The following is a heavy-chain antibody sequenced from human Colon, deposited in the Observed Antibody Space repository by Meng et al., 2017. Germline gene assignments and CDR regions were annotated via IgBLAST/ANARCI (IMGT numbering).Heavy chain of an antibody. D-gene: IGHD6-13*01. CDR3: ARDSSSWYGPFDY. Sequence: SETLSLTCAVYGGSFSGSYWSWIRQPPGKGLEWIGEINHSGSTNYNPSLKSRVTISVDTSKNQFSLKLSSVTAADTAVYYCARDSSSWYGPFDYWGQGTRVTVSS. CDR2: INHSGST. CDR1: GGSFSGSY. V-gene: IGHV4-34*01. J-gene: IGHJ4*02.